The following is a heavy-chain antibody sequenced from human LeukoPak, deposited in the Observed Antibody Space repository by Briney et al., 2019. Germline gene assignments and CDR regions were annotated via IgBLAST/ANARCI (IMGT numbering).Heavy chain of an antibody. Sequence: GGSLRLSCAASGFTFSSYGMYWVRQAPGKGLEWVAVIWYDGSNKYYADSVKGRFTISRDNSKNTLYLQMNSLRAEDTAVYYCAREDGEVAALIGYWGQGTLVTVSS. J-gene: IGHJ4*02. CDR1: GFTFSSYG. D-gene: IGHD6-6*01. CDR3: AREDGEVAALIGY. V-gene: IGHV3-33*08. CDR2: IWYDGSNK.